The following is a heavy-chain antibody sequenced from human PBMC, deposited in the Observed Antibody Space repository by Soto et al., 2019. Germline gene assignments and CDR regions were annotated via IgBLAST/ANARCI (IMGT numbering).Heavy chain of an antibody. CDR3: AKDIDSSSWYLIGY. V-gene: IGHV3-30*18. J-gene: IGHJ4*02. D-gene: IGHD6-13*01. CDR1: GFTFSSYG. CDR2: ISYDGSNK. Sequence: GGSLRLSCAASGFTFSSYGMHWVRQAPGKGLEWVAVISYDGSNKYYADSVKGRFTISRDNSKNTLYLQMNSLRAEDTAVYYCAKDIDSSSWYLIGYWGQGTLVTVSS.